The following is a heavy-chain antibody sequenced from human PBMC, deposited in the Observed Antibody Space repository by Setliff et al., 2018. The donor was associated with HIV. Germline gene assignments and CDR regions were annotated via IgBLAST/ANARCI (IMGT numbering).Heavy chain of an antibody. J-gene: IGHJ4*02. Sequence: SETLSLTCTVSGDSISTDYWTWIRQPPGRGLEWIGYIYSSGTTQYNPSVESRVTMSLDTSRDQFSLNLRSVTAADTAVYFCARLIHTGLLYFDFWGLGTLVTVSS. V-gene: IGHV4-4*09. CDR2: IYSSGTT. CDR1: GDSISTDY. D-gene: IGHD2-8*02. CDR3: ARLIHTGLLYFDF.